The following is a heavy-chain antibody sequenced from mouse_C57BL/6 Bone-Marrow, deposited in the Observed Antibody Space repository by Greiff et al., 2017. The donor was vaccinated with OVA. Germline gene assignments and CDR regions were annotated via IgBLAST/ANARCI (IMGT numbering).Heavy chain of an antibody. J-gene: IGHJ1*03. Sequence: DVKLVESGGGLVKPGGSLKLSCAASGFTFSSYAMSWVRQTPEKRLEWVATISDGGSYTYYPDNVKGRFTISRDNAKNNLYLQMSHLKSEDTAMYYCAREPLRGYFDVWGTGTTVTVSS. V-gene: IGHV5-4*01. CDR1: GFTFSSYA. CDR2: ISDGGSYT. CDR3: AREPLRGYFDV.